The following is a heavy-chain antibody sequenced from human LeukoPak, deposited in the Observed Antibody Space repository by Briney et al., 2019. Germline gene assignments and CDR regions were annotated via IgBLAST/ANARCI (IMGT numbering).Heavy chain of an antibody. CDR1: GYTFTNYG. D-gene: IGHD1-26*01. J-gene: IGHJ3*02. CDR3: AGKFPTGIVGDNGAFDI. V-gene: IGHV1-18*01. CDR2: ISAYNGNT. Sequence: ASVKVSCKASGYTFTNYGFSWVRQAPGQGLEWMGWISAYNGNTNYAQKLQGRVTMTTDTSTSTAYMEVRSLRSDDTAGDYCAGKFPTGIVGDNGAFDIWGQGTMVTVSS.